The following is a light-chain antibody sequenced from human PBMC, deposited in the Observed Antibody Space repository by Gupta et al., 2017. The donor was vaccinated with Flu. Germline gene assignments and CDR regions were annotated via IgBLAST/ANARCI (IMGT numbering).Light chain of an antibody. CDR1: QNVRNN. J-gene: IGKJ4*01. Sequence: EIVMTQSPATLSVSPGERATLSCRASQNVRNNFLAWYQQKPGQAPRLLMHGVSTRATGIPARFSGSGSGTEFTLTISSLQSEDFAVYYCQHESNCPLTFGGGTKVEIK. CDR2: GVS. CDR3: QHESNCPLT. V-gene: IGKV3-15*01.